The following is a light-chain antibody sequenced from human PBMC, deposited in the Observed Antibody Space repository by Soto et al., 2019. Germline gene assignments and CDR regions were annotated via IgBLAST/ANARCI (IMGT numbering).Light chain of an antibody. Sequence: DIQMTQSPSSVSASVGDRVTITCRASQGIYNLLAWYQQKPGKAPKLLISAVSNLQSGVPSRFSGSGYGTDFTLTISSLQPEDFATYYCQQANTFPLTLGPWTKVAIK. CDR3: QQANTFPLT. V-gene: IGKV1D-12*01. CDR1: QGIYNL. CDR2: AVS. J-gene: IGKJ3*01.